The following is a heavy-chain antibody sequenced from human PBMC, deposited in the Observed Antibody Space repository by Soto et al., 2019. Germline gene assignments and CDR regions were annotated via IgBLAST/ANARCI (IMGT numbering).Heavy chain of an antibody. D-gene: IGHD6-19*01. CDR3: ARDVWVAVAGTDYYYGMDV. V-gene: IGHV3-33*01. CDR1: GFTFSSYG. CDR2: IWYDGSNK. J-gene: IGHJ6*02. Sequence: QVQLVESGGGVVQPGRSLRLSCAASGFTFSSYGMHWVRQAPGKGLEWVAGIWYDGSNKYYADSVKGRFTISRDNSKNTLYLQMNSLRAEDTAVYYCARDVWVAVAGTDYYYGMDVWGQGTTVTVSS.